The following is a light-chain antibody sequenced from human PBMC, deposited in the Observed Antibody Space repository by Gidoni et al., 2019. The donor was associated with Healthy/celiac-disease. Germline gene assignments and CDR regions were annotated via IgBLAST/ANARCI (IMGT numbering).Light chain of an antibody. J-gene: IGKJ2*01. V-gene: IGKV3-15*01. Sequence: EIVMRQSPATLSVSPGERATLSCRASQSVSSNLAWYQQKPGQAPRLLIYGASTRATGIPARFSGSVSGTEFTLTISSLQSEDFAVYYCQQYNNWPPYTFGQETKLGIK. CDR3: QQYNNWPPYT. CDR1: QSVSSN. CDR2: GAS.